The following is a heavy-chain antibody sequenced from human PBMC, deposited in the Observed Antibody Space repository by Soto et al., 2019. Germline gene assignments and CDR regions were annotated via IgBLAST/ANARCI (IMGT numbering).Heavy chain of an antibody. D-gene: IGHD1-1*01. CDR3: VKGTTGMMVAAFDV. V-gene: IGHV3-30*18. Sequence: GGSLRLSCAAPGFTFSTYGMHWVRQTPGKGLEWVTFISYDGSNQYYADSVKGRFTISRDNSKSTVYVQMNSLRAEDTAVYYCVKGTTGMMVAAFDVWGQGTKVTVSS. CDR1: GFTFSTYG. CDR2: ISYDGSNQ. J-gene: IGHJ3*01.